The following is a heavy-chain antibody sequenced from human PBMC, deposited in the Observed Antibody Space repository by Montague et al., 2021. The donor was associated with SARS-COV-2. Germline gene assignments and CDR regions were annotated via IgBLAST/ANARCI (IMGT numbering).Heavy chain of an antibody. CDR2: VFNRGST. V-gene: IGHV4-39*01. CDR3: ARRAGVVGDTRCDY. CDR1: GDSISSLHYY. Sequence: SETLSLTCTVSGDSISSLHYYWGWIRQSPGKGLEWIGNVFNRGSTYYNPSLRSRVTISVDTSKNQLALRLRSVTATDTAIYYCARRAGVVGDTRCDYWGQGILVPVSS. D-gene: IGHD1-26*01. J-gene: IGHJ4*01.